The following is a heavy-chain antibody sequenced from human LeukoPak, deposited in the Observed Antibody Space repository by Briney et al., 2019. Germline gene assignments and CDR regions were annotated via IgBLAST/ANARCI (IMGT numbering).Heavy chain of an antibody. D-gene: IGHD1-14*01. V-gene: IGHV5-51*01. CDR2: IYAGDSDT. J-gene: IGHJ4*02. Sequence: GESLKISCKGSGYNFNNYWIGWVRQMPGKGLEWMGIIYAGDSDTRYSPSFQGQVTISADKSISTAYLQWTSLKASDTAMYYCVRTQSPDYWGQGTQVTVSS. CDR1: GYNFNNYW. CDR3: VRTQSPDY.